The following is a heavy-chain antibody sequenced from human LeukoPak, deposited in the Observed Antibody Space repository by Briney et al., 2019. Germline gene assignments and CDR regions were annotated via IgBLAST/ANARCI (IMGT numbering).Heavy chain of an antibody. Sequence: GASVKVSCQASGYNFSSYGISWVRQAPGQGLEWMGWVSGYNGDTDYEQNFQGRVTMTADTSTSTVYLELASLTSDDTAVYYCARPIASAGIWAWYFEHWGQGTLVTVSS. D-gene: IGHD6-13*01. CDR3: ARPIASAGIWAWYFEH. CDR2: VSGYNGDT. CDR1: GYNFSSYG. J-gene: IGHJ1*01. V-gene: IGHV1-18*01.